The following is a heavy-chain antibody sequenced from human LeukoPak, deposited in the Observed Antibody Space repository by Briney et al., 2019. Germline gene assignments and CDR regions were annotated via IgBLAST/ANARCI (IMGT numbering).Heavy chain of an antibody. CDR2: INPSGGST. V-gene: IGHV1-46*01. J-gene: IGHJ6*03. Sequence: ASVKVSCKASGYTFTGYYMHWVRQAPGQGLEWMGIINPSGGSTSYAQKFQGRVTMTRDMSTSTVYMELSSLRSEDTAVYYCARDLNGLGDYGGNEGLGRPTYYMDVWGKGTTVTVSS. CDR1: GYTFTGYY. CDR3: ARDLNGLGDYGGNEGLGRPTYYMDV. D-gene: IGHD4-23*01.